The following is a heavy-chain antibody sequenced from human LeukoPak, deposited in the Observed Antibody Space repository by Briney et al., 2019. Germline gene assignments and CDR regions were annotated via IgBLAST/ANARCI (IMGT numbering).Heavy chain of an antibody. J-gene: IGHJ4*02. D-gene: IGHD3-22*01. V-gene: IGHV3-30*09. CDR3: ASNFYDVGGYYYRTPVQY. CDR1: RFTFTTFSDYV. Sequence: GRSLRLSCAASRFTFTTFSDYVMHWARQAPGKGLEWVAAVSYDGGSEYYADSVKGRFAVSRDNSKNTLYLQMRSLRPEDTAVYYCASNFYDVGGYYYRTPVQYWGQGTPVTVSS. CDR2: VSYDGGSE.